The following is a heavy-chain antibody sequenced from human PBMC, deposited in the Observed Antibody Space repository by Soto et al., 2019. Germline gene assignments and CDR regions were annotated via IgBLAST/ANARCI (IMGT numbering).Heavy chain of an antibody. V-gene: IGHV3-74*01. CDR2: INDYGTTI. Sequence: EVQLVESGGGLVQPGGSLRLSCAAPGFNPGGTWLNWVRQAPGKGLVWVSRINDYGTTINYAESVEGRFTISRDDAKSEVYLQMNNLRAEDTAVYYCARGGLEPFDYWGQGALVTVSS. CDR3: ARGGLEPFDY. D-gene: IGHD1-1*01. CDR1: GFNPGGTW. J-gene: IGHJ4*02.